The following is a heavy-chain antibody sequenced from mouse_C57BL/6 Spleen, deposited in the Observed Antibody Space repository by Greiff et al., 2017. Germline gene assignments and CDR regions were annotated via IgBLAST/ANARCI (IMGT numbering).Heavy chain of an antibody. J-gene: IGHJ2*01. CDR3: TREGDENYFDD. CDR2: IDPSDSET. CDR1: GYTFTSYW. Sequence: QVQLQQPGAELVRPGSSVTLSCKASGYTFTSYWMHWVQQRPIQGLEWIGNIDPSDSETHYNQKFKDKATLTVDKSSSTAYMQLISLTSEDSAVYCCTREGDENYFDDWGQGTTLTVSS. V-gene: IGHV1-52*01.